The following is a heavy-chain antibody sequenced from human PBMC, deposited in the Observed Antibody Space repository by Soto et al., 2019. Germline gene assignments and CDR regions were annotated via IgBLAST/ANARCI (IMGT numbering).Heavy chain of an antibody. J-gene: IGHJ4*02. D-gene: IGHD1-26*01. Sequence: PGGSLRLSCAASGFTFSSYAMHWVRQAPGKGLEWVAVISYDGSNKYYADSVKGRFTISRDNSKNTLYLQMNSLRAEDTAVYYCARDGRAGNLGEIVGAIVWYFDYWGQGTLVTVSS. CDR2: ISYDGSNK. CDR3: ARDGRAGNLGEIVGAIVWYFDY. V-gene: IGHV3-30-3*01. CDR1: GFTFSSYA.